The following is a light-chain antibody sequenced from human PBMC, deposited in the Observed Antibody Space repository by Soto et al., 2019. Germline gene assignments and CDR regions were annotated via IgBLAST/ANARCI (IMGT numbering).Light chain of an antibody. J-gene: IGKJ2*01. CDR1: QSLLHNNGYNY. Sequence: DIVMTQSPLSLPVTPGEPASISCRSSQSLLHNNGYNYLGWYLQKPGQSPQVLIYLGSNRASGVPDRFSGSGSGTDFTLKISRVEAEDVGVYYCMQALQTSYTFGQGTKLEIK. V-gene: IGKV2-28*01. CDR3: MQALQTSYT. CDR2: LGS.